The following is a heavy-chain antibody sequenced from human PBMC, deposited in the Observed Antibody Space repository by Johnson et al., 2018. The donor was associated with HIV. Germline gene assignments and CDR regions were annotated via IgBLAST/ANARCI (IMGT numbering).Heavy chain of an antibody. CDR3: AREARRYHYDSSNDAFDI. D-gene: IGHD3-22*01. Sequence: QVQLVESGGGVVQPGRSLRLSCAASGFTFSSYGMHWVRQAPGKGLEWVAVISYDGIKTYYVDSVKARFTISRDDARNTLYLQMNSLRVEDTALYYCAREARRYHYDSSNDAFDIWGQGTMVTVSS. J-gene: IGHJ3*02. CDR2: ISYDGIKT. CDR1: GFTFSSYG. V-gene: IGHV3-30*03.